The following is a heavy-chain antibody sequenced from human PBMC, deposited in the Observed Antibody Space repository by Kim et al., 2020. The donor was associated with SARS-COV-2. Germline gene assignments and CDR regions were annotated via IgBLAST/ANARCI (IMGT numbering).Heavy chain of an antibody. CDR3: APYCSSTSCYALNWFDP. J-gene: IGHJ5*02. Sequence: SETLSLTCTVSGGSISSSSYYWGWIRQPPGKGLEWIGSIYYSGSTYYNPSLKSRVTISVDTSKNQFSLKLSSVTAADTAVYYCAPYCSSTSCYALNWFDPWGQGTLVTVS. CDR2: IYYSGST. V-gene: IGHV4-39*01. CDR1: GGSISSSSYY. D-gene: IGHD2-2*01.